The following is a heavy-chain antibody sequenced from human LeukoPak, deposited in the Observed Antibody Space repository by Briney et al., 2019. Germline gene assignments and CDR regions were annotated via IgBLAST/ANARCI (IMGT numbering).Heavy chain of an antibody. CDR2: ISYDGSNK. CDR1: GFTFSSYA. J-gene: IGHJ4*02. CDR3: AREGGYGDYVFDY. V-gene: IGHV3-30*04. Sequence: GGSLRLSCAASGFTFSSYAMHWVRQAPGKGLEWVAVISYDGSNKYYADSVKGRFTISRDNSKNTLYLQMNSLRAEDTAVYYCAREGGYGDYVFDYWGQGTLVTVSS. D-gene: IGHD4-17*01.